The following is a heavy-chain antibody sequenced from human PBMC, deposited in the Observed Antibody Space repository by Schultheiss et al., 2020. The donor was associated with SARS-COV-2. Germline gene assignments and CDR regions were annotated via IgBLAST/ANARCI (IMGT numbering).Heavy chain of an antibody. D-gene: IGHD1-26*01. CDR1: GFTFSSYW. CDR3: TREWEGATNY. Sequence: GGSLRLSCAASGFTFSSYWMSWVRQAPGKGLEWVGFIRSKAYGGTTEYAASVKGRFTISRDDSKSIAYLQMNSLKTEDTAVYYCTREWEGATNYWGQGTLVTVSS. CDR2: IRSKAYGGTT. J-gene: IGHJ4*02. V-gene: IGHV3-49*04.